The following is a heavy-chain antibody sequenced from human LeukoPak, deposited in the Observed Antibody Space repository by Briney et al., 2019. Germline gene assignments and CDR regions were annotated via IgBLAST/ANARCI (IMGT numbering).Heavy chain of an antibody. D-gene: IGHD2-8*01. J-gene: IGHJ4*02. CDR1: GGSISSSYW. CDR3: ARAVLNLDY. Sequence: SETPSLTCAVPGGSISSSYWWSWVRQPPGKGLEWIGEIYHSGSTNYNPSLKSRVTRSVDTSKNHFSLKLNSVTAADTALYYCARAVLNLDYWGQGTLVTVSS. CDR2: IYHSGST. V-gene: IGHV4-4*02.